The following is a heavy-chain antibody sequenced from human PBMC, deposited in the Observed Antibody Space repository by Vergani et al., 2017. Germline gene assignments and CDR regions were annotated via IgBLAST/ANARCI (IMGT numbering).Heavy chain of an antibody. Sequence: QVQLQQWGAGLLKPSETLSLTCAVYGGSFSGYYWSWIRQPPGKGLEWIGEINHSGSTNYNPSLKSRVTISVDTSKNQFSLKLSSVTAADPAVYYCARAHYYGSGSYYNVRRSLYYYGMDVWGQXP. D-gene: IGHD3-10*01. CDR3: ARAHYYGSGSYYNVRRSLYYYGMDV. V-gene: IGHV4-34*01. J-gene: IGHJ6*02. CDR2: INHSGST. CDR1: GGSFSGYY.